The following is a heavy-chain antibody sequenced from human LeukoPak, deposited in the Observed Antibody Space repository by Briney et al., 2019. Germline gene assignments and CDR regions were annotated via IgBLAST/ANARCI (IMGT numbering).Heavy chain of an antibody. J-gene: IGHJ4*02. V-gene: IGHV3-7*01. D-gene: IGHD6-13*01. CDR3: ARRYSSSWFFDY. CDR2: IKQDGSEK. CDR1: GFTFSSYS. Sequence: GGSLRLSCAASGFTFSSYSMNWVRQAPGKGLEWVANIKQDGSEKYYVDSVKGRFTISRDNAKNSLYLQMNSLRAEDTAVYYCARRYSSSWFFDYWGQGTLVTVSS.